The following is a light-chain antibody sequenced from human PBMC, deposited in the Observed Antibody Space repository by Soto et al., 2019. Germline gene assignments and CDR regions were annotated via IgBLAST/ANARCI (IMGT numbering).Light chain of an antibody. Sequence: EILMTQSPATLSVWPGDRATLSCRASQSVSSSLAWYQQKPGQAPRLLIYGASSRATGIPDRFSGSGSGTDFTLTISRLEPEDFAVYYCQQYGSSPWTFGQGTKVDIK. CDR2: GAS. CDR1: QSVSSS. J-gene: IGKJ1*01. CDR3: QQYGSSPWT. V-gene: IGKV3-20*01.